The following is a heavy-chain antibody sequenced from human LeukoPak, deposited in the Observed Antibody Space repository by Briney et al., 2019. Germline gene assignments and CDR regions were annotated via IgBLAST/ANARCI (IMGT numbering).Heavy chain of an antibody. CDR2: ISYSRST. Sequence: SETLCLTCTVSGVSISSYYWNWIRQPPGKGLEWIWYISYSRSTNYNPSLKGRVIISVDTSKNQFSLKLSSVTAADTAVYYCARHSYYYDSSGYSVSYGMDVWGQGTTVTVSS. CDR3: ARHSYYYDSSGYSVSYGMDV. CDR1: GVSISSYY. V-gene: IGHV4-59*08. D-gene: IGHD3-22*01. J-gene: IGHJ6*02.